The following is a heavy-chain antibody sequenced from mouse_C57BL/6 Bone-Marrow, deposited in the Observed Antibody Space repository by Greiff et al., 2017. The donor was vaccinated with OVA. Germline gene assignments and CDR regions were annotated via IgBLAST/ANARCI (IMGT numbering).Heavy chain of an antibody. CDR3: ARGPRDRRLRRYFDY. V-gene: IGHV1-7*01. Sequence: VQLQQSGAELAKPGASVKLSCKASGYTFTSYWMHWVKQRPGQGLEWIGYINPSSGYTKYNQKFKDKATLTADKSSSTAYMQRSSLTYEDSAVYYCARGPRDRRLRRYFDYWGQGTTLTVSS. CDR1: GYTFTSYW. D-gene: IGHD1-1*01. CDR2: INPSSGYT. J-gene: IGHJ2*01.